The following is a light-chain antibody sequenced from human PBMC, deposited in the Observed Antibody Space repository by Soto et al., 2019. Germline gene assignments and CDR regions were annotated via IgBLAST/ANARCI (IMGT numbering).Light chain of an antibody. Sequence: QAVVKQPPSVSGAPGQRVTISCTGSSSNIGAGYDVHWYQQLPGTAPKLLIYGNSNRPSGVPDRFSGSKSGTSASLAITGLQADDEADYYCQSYDSSLSALFGGGTKLTVL. V-gene: IGLV1-40*01. CDR1: SSNIGAGYD. CDR2: GNS. J-gene: IGLJ3*02. CDR3: QSYDSSLSAL.